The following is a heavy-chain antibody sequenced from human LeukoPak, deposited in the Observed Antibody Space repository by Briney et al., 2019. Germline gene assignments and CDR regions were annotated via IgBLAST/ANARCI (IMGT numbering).Heavy chain of an antibody. CDR3: ARLVAAFDY. CDR1: GGSISSYY. D-gene: IGHD6-6*01. J-gene: IGHJ4*02. CDR2: IYTSGST. V-gene: IGHV4-4*09. Sequence: SETLSLTCTVSGGSISSYYWSWIRQPPGKGLEWIGYIYTSGSTNYNPSLKGRVTISVDTSKNQFSLKLSSVTAADTAVYYCARLVAAFDYWGQGTLVTVSS.